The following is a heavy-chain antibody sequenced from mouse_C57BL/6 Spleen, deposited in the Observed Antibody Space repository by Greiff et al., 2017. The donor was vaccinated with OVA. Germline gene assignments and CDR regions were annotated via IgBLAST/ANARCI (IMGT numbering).Heavy chain of an antibody. CDR2: IDPSDSYT. CDR1: GYTFTSYW. J-gene: IGHJ2*01. D-gene: IGHD2-2*01. CDR3: ARLESTMVTTLDY. Sequence: QVQLQQPGAELVMPGASVKLSCKASGYTFTSYWMHWVKQRPGQGLEWIGEIDPSDSYTNYNQKFKGKSTLTVDKSSSTAYMQLSSLTSEDSAVYYGARLESTMVTTLDYWGQGTTLTVSS. V-gene: IGHV1-69*01.